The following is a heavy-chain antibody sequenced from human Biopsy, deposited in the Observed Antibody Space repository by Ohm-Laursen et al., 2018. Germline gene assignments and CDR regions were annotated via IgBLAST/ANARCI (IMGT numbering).Heavy chain of an antibody. D-gene: IGHD3-22*01. Sequence: SETLSLTCTVSGGSISNNNYYWGWIRQPPGKGLEWIGSIFYRGSTYYKPSLKSRVNISVDTSKNQFSLKLNSVTAADTAVYYCARDYDTSGYYYVSWGQGTLVTVSS. J-gene: IGHJ5*02. CDR1: GGSISNNNYY. CDR3: ARDYDTSGYYYVS. V-gene: IGHV4-39*01. CDR2: IFYRGST.